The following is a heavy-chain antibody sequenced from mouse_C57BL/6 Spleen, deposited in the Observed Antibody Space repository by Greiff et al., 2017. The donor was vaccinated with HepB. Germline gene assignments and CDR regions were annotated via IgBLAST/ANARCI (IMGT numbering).Heavy chain of an antibody. D-gene: IGHD3-2*02. CDR2: ISDGGSYT. J-gene: IGHJ2*01. V-gene: IGHV5-4*01. Sequence: EVQLVESGGGLVKPGGSLKLSCAASGFTFSSSAMSWVRQTPEKRLEWVATISDGGSYTYYPDNVKGRFHISRDNAKNNLYLQMSHLKSEDTAMYYCARDSSGYLFDYWGQGTTLTVSS. CDR3: ARDSSGYLFDY. CDR1: GFTFSSSA.